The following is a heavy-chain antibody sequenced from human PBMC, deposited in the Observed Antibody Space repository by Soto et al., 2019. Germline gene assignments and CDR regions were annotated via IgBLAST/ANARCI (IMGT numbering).Heavy chain of an antibody. J-gene: IGHJ6*03. CDR1: GGSISSGGYY. CDR3: ARDRVDGSQDLGVVHYYYYMDV. V-gene: IGHV4-31*03. D-gene: IGHD3-16*01. CDR2: IYYSGST. Sequence: LSLTCTVSGGSISSGGYYWSWIRQHPGKGLEWIRYIYYSGSTYYNPSLKSRVTISVDTSKNQFSLKLSSVTAADTAVYYCARDRVDGSQDLGVVHYYYYMDVWGKGTTVTVSS.